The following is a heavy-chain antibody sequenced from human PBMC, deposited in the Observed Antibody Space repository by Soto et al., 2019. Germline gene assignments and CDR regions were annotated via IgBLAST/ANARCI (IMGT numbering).Heavy chain of an antibody. D-gene: IGHD2-15*01. J-gene: IGHJ4*02. V-gene: IGHV1-69*12. CDR1: GGTFSSDS. Sequence: QVQLVQSGAEVKKPGSSVKVSCKASGGTFSSDSFSWVRQAPGQGLEWMGGIIPMFDTPIYAQKFQDRVTLXAXXSTSTAYMQLSSLGSGDTAVYYCARSGGLDRDFNYWGQGSLVTVSS. CDR2: IIPMFDTP. CDR3: ARSGGLDRDFNY.